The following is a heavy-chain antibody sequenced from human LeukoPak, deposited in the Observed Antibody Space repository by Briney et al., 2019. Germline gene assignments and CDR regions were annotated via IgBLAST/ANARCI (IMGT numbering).Heavy chain of an antibody. CDR3: ARDRESSPWELLLDY. J-gene: IGHJ4*02. CDR2: LHHTSST. CDR1: GHSIRSGYY. V-gene: IGHV4-38-2*02. D-gene: IGHD1-26*01. Sequence: SETLSLTCAVSGHSIRSGYYWAWIRQPPGKGLEWIGSLHHTSSTYYNPSLRSRVTMSVDKSNNKFSLKLSSVTAADTASYYCARDRESSPWELLLDYWGQGILVTVSS.